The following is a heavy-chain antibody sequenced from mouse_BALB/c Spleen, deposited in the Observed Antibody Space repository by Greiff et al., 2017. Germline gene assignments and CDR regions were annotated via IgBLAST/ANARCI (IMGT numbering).Heavy chain of an antibody. Sequence: EVHLVESGGGLVQPGGSLRLSCATSGFTFTDYYMSWVRQPPGKALEWLGFIRNKANGYTTEYSASVKGRFTISRDNSQSILYLQMNTLRAEDSATYYCARVLDYYFDYWGQGTTLTVSS. V-gene: IGHV7-3*02. CDR1: GFTFTDYY. J-gene: IGHJ2*01. CDR3: ARVLDYYFDY. CDR2: IRNKANGYTT. D-gene: IGHD2-4*01.